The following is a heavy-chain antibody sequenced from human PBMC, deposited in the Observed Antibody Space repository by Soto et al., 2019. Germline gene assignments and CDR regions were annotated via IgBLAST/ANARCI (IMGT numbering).Heavy chain of an antibody. CDR2: ITSDGSNQ. Sequence: QVQLVESGGGVVQPGRSLRLSCAASGFIFSSYTMHWVRQAPGKGLEWVGVITSDGSNQYYADSVKGRFTISRDNSRNMLFLQMNSLRPDDTAVYYCARAPSGSYPEFDYWGQGTLVTVSS. J-gene: IGHJ4*02. CDR1: GFIFSSYT. D-gene: IGHD1-26*01. CDR3: ARAPSGSYPEFDY. V-gene: IGHV3-30-3*01.